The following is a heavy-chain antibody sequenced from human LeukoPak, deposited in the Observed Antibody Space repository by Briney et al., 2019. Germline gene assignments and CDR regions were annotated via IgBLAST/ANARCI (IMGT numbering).Heavy chain of an antibody. D-gene: IGHD3-3*01. CDR2: MNPNSGNT. CDR3: ARGRVRDFWSGYYLSY. Sequence: ASVKVSCKASGHTFTSYDINWVRQATGQGLEWMGWMNPNSGNTGYAQKFQGRVTITRNTSISTAYMELSSLRSEDTAVYYCARGRVRDFWSGYYLSYWGQGTLVTVSS. V-gene: IGHV1-8*03. J-gene: IGHJ4*02. CDR1: GHTFTSYD.